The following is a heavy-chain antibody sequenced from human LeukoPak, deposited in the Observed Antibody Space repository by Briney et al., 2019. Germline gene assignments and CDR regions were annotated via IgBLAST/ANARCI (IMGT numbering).Heavy chain of an antibody. CDR1: GFSVSRHA. J-gene: IGHJ4*02. CDR3: GKDADEEAASYYFDY. CDR2: ISYYGRDK. Sequence: PAGSLTLSCAVSGFSVSRHAIHWVRHPPSKGMGWVGVISYYGRDKKYTDSVKARLPIYRDNSKNTLYLEMNSRRPQDTAVYYCGKDADEEAASYYFDYGGQGTLVTVSS. D-gene: IGHD6-13*01. V-gene: IGHV3-30*18.